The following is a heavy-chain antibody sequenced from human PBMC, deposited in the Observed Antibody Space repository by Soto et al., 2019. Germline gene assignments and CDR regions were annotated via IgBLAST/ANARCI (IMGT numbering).Heavy chain of an antibody. J-gene: IGHJ1*01. CDR1: GFTFSSYG. D-gene: IGHD6-19*01. CDR2: ISYDGSNK. CDR3: AKDRDSSGWYDRYFQH. Sequence: QVQLVESGGGVVQPGRSLRLSCAASGFTFSSYGMHWVRQAPGKGLEWVAVISYDGSNKYYADSVKGRFTISRDNSKNTLYLQMNSLRAEDTAVYYCAKDRDSSGWYDRYFQHWGQGTLVTVSS. V-gene: IGHV3-30*18.